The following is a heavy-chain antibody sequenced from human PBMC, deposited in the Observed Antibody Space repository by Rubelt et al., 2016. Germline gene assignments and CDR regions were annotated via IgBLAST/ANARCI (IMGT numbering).Heavy chain of an antibody. D-gene: IGHD6-13*01. V-gene: IGHV3-74*01. CDR2: INSDGSST. J-gene: IGHJ4*02. CDR3: ARAGLGSSWYGGNYYFDY. Sequence: VRQAPGKGLVWVSRINSDGSSTSYADSVKGRFTISRDNAKNTLYLLMNSLRAEDTAVYYCARAGLGSSWYGGNYYFDYWGQGTLVTVS.